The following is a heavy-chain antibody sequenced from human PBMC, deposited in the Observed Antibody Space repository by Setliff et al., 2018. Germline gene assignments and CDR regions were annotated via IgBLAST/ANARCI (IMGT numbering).Heavy chain of an antibody. D-gene: IGHD1-1*01. J-gene: IGHJ5*02. Sequence: GGSLRLSCAASGFTFSTYWMHWVRQAPGKGLAWVSRINSDGSSTTYADSVKGRFTISRDNAKNTLYLQMDSLRAEDTAVYYCAREPPSADWNDAWFDPWGQGTLVTVSS. CDR3: AREPPSADWNDAWFDP. CDR2: INSDGSST. V-gene: IGHV3-74*01. CDR1: GFTFSTYW.